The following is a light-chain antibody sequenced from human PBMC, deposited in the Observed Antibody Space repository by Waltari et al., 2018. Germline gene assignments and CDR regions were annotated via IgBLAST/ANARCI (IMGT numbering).Light chain of an antibody. Sequence: DIQMTQSPSSLSASVGDSVTITCRASQTIDRYLNWYHQKPGKAPKLLIYAASTLQSGVPSMLSGSGSGTDFTLTIIGMQPEDFATYFCQQSYRSPWTFGQGTRVDIK. CDR1: QTIDRY. J-gene: IGKJ1*01. V-gene: IGKV1-39*01. CDR2: AAS. CDR3: QQSYRSPWT.